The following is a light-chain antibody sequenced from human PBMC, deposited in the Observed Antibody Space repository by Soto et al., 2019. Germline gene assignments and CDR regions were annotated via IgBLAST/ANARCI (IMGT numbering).Light chain of an antibody. CDR2: GAS. J-gene: IGKJ1*01. V-gene: IGKV3-20*01. CDR3: QQYGSSPRT. CDR1: QSVSSN. Sequence: IVITQSPATLSVSPGERATLSCRASQSVSSNLAWYQQKPGQAPRLLIYGASTRATGIPARFSGSGSGTDFTLTISRLEPEDFAVYYCQQYGSSPRTFGHGTKVDIK.